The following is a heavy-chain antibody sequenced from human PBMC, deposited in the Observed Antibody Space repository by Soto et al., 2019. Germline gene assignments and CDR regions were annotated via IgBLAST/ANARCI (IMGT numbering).Heavy chain of an antibody. CDR2: ISSSGVST. J-gene: IGHJ3*02. CDR3: ARRRDGSSWPYDAFDI. Sequence: PGGSLRLSCAASGFTFSTYGMTWVRQAPGKRLEWVSLISSSGVSTYYADSVKGRFTISRDTSKNTLYLQMNSLRAEDTAIYYCARRRDGSSWPYDAFDIWGQGTMVTVSS. V-gene: IGHV3-23*01. D-gene: IGHD6-13*01. CDR1: GFTFSTYG.